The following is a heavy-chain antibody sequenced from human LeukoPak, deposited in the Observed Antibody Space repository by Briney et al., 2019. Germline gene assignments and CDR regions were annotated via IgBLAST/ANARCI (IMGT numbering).Heavy chain of an antibody. D-gene: IGHD2-2*01. J-gene: IGHJ6*03. Sequence: ASVKVSCKASGYTFTSYAMNWVRQAPGQGLEWMGWINTNTGNPTYAQGFTGRFVFSLDTSVSTAYLQISSLKAEDTAVYYCARGEGYAYYYYYYMDVWGKGTTVTISS. CDR2: INTNTGNP. V-gene: IGHV7-4-1*02. CDR3: ARGEGYAYYYYYYMDV. CDR1: GYTFTSYA.